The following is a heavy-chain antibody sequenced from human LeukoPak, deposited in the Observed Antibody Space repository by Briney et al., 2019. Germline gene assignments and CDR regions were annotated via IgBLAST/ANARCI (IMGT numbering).Heavy chain of an antibody. D-gene: IGHD5-18*01. CDR2: INPSGGST. J-gene: IGHJ4*02. CDR3: AREAGTAMGNFDY. Sequence: ASVKVSCKASGYTFTSYYRHWVRQAPGQGLEGMGIINPSGGSTSYAQKFQGRVTMTTDTSTSTAYMELRSLRSEDMAVYYCAREAGTAMGNFDYWGQGTLVTVSS. CDR1: GYTFTSYY. V-gene: IGHV1-46*01.